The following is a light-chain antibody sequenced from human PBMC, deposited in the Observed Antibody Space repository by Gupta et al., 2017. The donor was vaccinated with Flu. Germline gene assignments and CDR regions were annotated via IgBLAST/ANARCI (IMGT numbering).Light chain of an antibody. J-gene: IGKJ5*01. CDR3: QQRKNWPLLT. CDR1: QDIQNY. CDR2: DAA. Sequence: RATLSCLASQDIQNYLAWYQEKPGQAPRLLIYDAAARATGIPARFSGSGSGTDFTLTISSLEPEDFGLYYCQQRKNWPLLTFGQGTRLEIK. V-gene: IGKV3-11*01.